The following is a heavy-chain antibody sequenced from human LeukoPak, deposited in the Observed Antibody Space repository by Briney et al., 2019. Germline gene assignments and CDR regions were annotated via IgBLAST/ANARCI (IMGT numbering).Heavy chain of an antibody. J-gene: IGHJ4*02. CDR1: GFTFNTYT. Sequence: PGGSLRLSCAASGFTFNTYTMNWVRQAPGKGLEWVSSISSSSSYIYYADSVKGRFTISRDNAKNSLYLQMNSLRAEDTAVYYCAREGVIEKDFDYWGQGTLVTVSS. V-gene: IGHV3-21*01. D-gene: IGHD3-10*01. CDR3: AREGVIEKDFDY. CDR2: ISSSSSYI.